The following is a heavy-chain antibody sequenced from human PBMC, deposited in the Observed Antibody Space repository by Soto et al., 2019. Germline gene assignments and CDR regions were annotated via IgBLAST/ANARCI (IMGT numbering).Heavy chain of an antibody. CDR1: GYTFSTSG. V-gene: IGHV1-18*01. CDR2: ISDHNGDT. CDR3: ARCGNWNDASDY. J-gene: IGHJ4*02. D-gene: IGHD1-20*01. Sequence: QVQLVQSGAEVKEPGASVQVSCKASGYTFSTSGITWVRQAPGQGLEWMGWISDHNGDTKYAQKLQGRVTMTTDTSTSTADMELRSLRSDDTAIYYCARCGNWNDASDYWGQGTLVTVSS.